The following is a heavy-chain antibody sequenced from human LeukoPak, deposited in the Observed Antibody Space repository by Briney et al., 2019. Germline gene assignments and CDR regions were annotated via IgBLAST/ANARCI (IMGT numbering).Heavy chain of an antibody. CDR1: GFTFSNYA. CDR2: ISSSGDNA. D-gene: IGHD5-12*01. J-gene: IGHJ4*02. Sequence: GGSLRLSCAASGFTFSNYAMNWVRQAPGKGLEWVSLISSSGDNAYYADSVRGRFTISRDKSKNTVSLQMNSLRGEDTAVYYCARILLVAVMDWGQGTPVTVSS. CDR3: ARILLVAVMD. V-gene: IGHV3-23*01.